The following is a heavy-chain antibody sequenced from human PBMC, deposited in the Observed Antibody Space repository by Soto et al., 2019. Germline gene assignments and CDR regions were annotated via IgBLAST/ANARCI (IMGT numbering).Heavy chain of an antibody. CDR1: GFTFSDYA. CDR2: IRSKAYGGTT. Sequence: QSGGSLRLSCTASGFTFSDYAMSWVRQAPGKGLEWVGFIRSKAYGGTTEYAASVKGRFTISRDDSKSIAYLQMNSLKTEDTAVYYCTRDAALPYCSGGSCYSDSYYYYGMDVWGQGTTVTVSS. J-gene: IGHJ6*02. D-gene: IGHD2-15*01. CDR3: TRDAALPYCSGGSCYSDSYYYYGMDV. V-gene: IGHV3-49*04.